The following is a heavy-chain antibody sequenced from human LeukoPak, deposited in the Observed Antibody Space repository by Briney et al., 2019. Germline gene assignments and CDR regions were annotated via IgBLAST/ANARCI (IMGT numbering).Heavy chain of an antibody. V-gene: IGHV3-7*01. J-gene: IGHJ4*02. CDR2: IKQDESEK. CDR3: ARDGRQWLVTRSLDY. D-gene: IGHD6-19*01. CDR1: GFTFSGYW. Sequence: GGSLRLSCAASGFTFSGYWMSWVRQAPGKGLEWVANIKQDESEKYYVDSVKGRFTISRDNAKNSLYLQMNSLRAEDTAVYYCARDGRQWLVTRSLDYWGQGTLVTVSS.